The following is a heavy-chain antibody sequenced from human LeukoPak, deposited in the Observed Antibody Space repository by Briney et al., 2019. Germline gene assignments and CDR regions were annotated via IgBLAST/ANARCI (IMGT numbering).Heavy chain of an antibody. V-gene: IGHV4-38-2*01. Sequence: SETLSLTCAVSGYSISSGYYWGWIRQPPGKGLEWIGSIYHSGSTYYNPSLKSRVTISVDTSKNQFSLKLSSVTAADTAVYYCARVVGSSWYCFDYLGQGTLVTVSS. CDR3: ARVVGSSWYCFDY. CDR1: GYSISSGYY. J-gene: IGHJ4*02. CDR2: IYHSGST. D-gene: IGHD6-13*01.